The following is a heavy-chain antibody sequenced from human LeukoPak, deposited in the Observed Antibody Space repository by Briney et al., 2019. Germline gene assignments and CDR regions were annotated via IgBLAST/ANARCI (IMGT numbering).Heavy chain of an antibody. J-gene: IGHJ4*02. CDR3: ARVAGYSGSYGLDY. D-gene: IGHD1-26*01. CDR2: ISAYNGNT. CDR1: GYTFTSYG. Sequence: GASVKVSCKASGYTFTSYGISWVRQAPGQGLEWMGWISAYNGNTNYAQKLQGRVTMTTDTSTSTVYMELSSLRSEDTAVYYCARVAGYSGSYGLDYWGQGTLVTVSS. V-gene: IGHV1-18*01.